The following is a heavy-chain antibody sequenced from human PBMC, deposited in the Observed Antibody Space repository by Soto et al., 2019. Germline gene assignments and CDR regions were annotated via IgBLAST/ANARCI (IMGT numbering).Heavy chain of an antibody. J-gene: IGHJ4*02. Sequence: QITLKESGPTLVKPTQTLTLTCTFSGFSLSTSGVGVGWIRQPPGKALEWLALIYWDDDKRYSPSLKSRLTIPKDTSKNQVVLTMTNMDPVDTATYYCAHQHQNPRGYDLPFDYWGQGTLVTVSS. CDR1: GFSLSTSGVG. D-gene: IGHD5-12*01. CDR2: IYWDDDK. CDR3: AHQHQNPRGYDLPFDY. V-gene: IGHV2-5*02.